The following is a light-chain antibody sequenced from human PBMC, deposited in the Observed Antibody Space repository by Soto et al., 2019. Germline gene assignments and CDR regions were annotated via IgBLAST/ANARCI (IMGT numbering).Light chain of an antibody. CDR3: QQYGSSPPIT. V-gene: IGKV3-15*01. CDR2: AAS. Sequence: EIVMTQSPATLSVSPGERATLSCRASQSVSDKSAWYQQKPGQAPRLLIYAASTRATGIPARFSGSGSGTDFTLTISRLEPEDFAVYYCQQYGSSPPITFGQGTRLEI. CDR1: QSVSDK. J-gene: IGKJ5*01.